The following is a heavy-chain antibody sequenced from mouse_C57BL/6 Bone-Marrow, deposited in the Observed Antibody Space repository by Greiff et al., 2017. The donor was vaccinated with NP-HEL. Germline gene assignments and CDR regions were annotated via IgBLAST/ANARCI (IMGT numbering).Heavy chain of an antibody. J-gene: IGHJ2*01. V-gene: IGHV5-4*03. CDR2: ISDGGSYT. CDR1: GFTFSSYA. CDR3: ARAHYFDY. Sequence: EVMLVESGGGLVKPGGSLKLSCAASGFTFSSYAMSWVRQTPEKRLEWVATISDGGSYTYYPDNVKGRFTISRDNAKNNLYLHMGHLKSEDTAMYYCARAHYFDYWGQGTTLTVSS.